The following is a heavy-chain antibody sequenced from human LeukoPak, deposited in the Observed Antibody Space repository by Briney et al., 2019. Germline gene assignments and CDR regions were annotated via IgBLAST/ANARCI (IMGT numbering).Heavy chain of an antibody. Sequence: PGGSLRLSCTACGFTFDDYAMHWVRQAPGKGLEWVSGISWSSGTIGYADSVKGRFTISRDNAKNSLYLQMNSLRPEDTAIYYCATYRQVLLPFESWGQGTLVTVSS. D-gene: IGHD2-8*02. V-gene: IGHV3-9*01. CDR3: ATYRQVLLPFES. CDR2: ISWSSGTI. CDR1: GFTFDDYA. J-gene: IGHJ4*02.